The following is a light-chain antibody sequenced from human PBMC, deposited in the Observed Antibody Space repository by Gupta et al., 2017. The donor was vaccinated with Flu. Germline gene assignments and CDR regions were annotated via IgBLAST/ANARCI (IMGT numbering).Light chain of an antibody. V-gene: IGLV2-14*01. CDR2: EVS. CDR3: SSYTISSTWV. J-gene: IGLJ3*02. Sequence: QSITISCTGTSGDVGAYNYVSWYQQHPGKAPKLIIFEVSNRPSGVSNRFSGSKSGNTASLTISGLQTEDEADYYCSSYTISSTWVFGGGTELTVL. CDR1: SGDVGAYNY.